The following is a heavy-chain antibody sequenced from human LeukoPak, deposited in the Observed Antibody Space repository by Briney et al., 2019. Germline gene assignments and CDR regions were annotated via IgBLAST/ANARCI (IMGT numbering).Heavy chain of an antibody. J-gene: IGHJ4*02. CDR3: ARGKYGGYFIDY. Sequence: GGSLRLSCGASGFTFTTHWIHWVRQAPGKGLVWVSRIKPDGSDTNYADSVKGRFTISRDNAKNTVYLQMNSLRAEDTAIYYCARGKYGGYFIDYWGQGTLVTVSS. D-gene: IGHD5-12*01. CDR1: GFTFTTHW. V-gene: IGHV3-74*01. CDR2: IKPDGSDT.